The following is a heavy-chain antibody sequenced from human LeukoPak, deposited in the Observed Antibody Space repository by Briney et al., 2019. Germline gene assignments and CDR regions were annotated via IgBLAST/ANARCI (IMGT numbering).Heavy chain of an antibody. Sequence: SETLSLTCTVSGGSISSYYWSWIRQPAGKGLEWIGRIYTSGSTNYNPSLKSRVTMSVDTSKNQFSLKLSSVTAADTAVYYCARDKRGAGYYLGGSYGMDVWGQGTTVTVSS. V-gene: IGHV4-4*07. CDR2: IYTSGST. CDR3: ARDKRGAGYYLGGSYGMDV. CDR1: GGSISSYY. J-gene: IGHJ6*02. D-gene: IGHD3-3*01.